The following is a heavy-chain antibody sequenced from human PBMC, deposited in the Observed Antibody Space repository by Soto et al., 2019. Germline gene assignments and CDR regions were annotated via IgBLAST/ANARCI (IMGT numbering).Heavy chain of an antibody. V-gene: IGHV3-74*01. J-gene: IGHJ6*02. Sequence: EVQXVXSGGGLVQXGGXXXLSCAASGFTFSSYWMHWVRQAPGXXXXXXSRINSDGSSTSYADSVKGRFTISRXXXXXXLXXXXXXXXXXXXXXXXCARDRHSSSWYGGGYYYYGMDVWGQGTTVTVSS. CDR3: ARDRHSSSWYGGGYYYYGMDV. CDR2: INSDGSST. D-gene: IGHD6-13*01. CDR1: GFTFSSYW.